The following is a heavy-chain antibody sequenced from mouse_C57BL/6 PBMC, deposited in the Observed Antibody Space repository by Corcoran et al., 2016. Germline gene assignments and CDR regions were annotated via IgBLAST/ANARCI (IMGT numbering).Heavy chain of an antibody. CDR1: GYTFTDYY. CDR3: ARGDNYYGSSYFDY. J-gene: IGHJ2*01. D-gene: IGHD1-1*01. V-gene: IGHV1-19*01. Sequence: EVQLQQSGPVLVKPGASVKMSCKASGYTFTDYYMNWVKQSHGKSLEWIGVINPYNGGTSYNQKFKGKATLTVDKSSSTAYMELNSLTSEDSAVYYWARGDNYYGSSYFDYWGQGTTLTVSS. CDR2: INPYNGGT.